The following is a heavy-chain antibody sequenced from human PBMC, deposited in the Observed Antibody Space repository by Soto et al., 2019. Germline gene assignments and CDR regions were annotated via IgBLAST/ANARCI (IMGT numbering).Heavy chain of an antibody. J-gene: IGHJ3*02. CDR2: IHSDGTTT. Sequence: PGGSLRLSCAASGFTLRSYWMHWVRQAPGKGPMWVSRIHSDGTTTTYADSVKGRFTISRDNAKNSLYLQMNSLRAEDTAVYYCARGERGGFDIWGQGTKVTVSS. D-gene: IGHD1-26*01. CDR3: ARGERGGFDI. V-gene: IGHV3-74*01. CDR1: GFTLRSYW.